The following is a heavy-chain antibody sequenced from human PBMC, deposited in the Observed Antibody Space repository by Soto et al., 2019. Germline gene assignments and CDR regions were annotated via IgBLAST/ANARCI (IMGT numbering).Heavy chain of an antibody. CDR1: GFTFSAFG. J-gene: IGHJ4*02. V-gene: IGHV3-30*18. D-gene: IGHD3-3*01. Sequence: QVQLVESGGGVVQPGRSLRPSCPASGFTFSAFGMHWVRQAPGKGLGGVAVISNDGNSEHYADSVKGRFTISRDNSKNTFYLQMNSLSVEDTAVYYCAKTITTVGVSSTGRGALLDNWGQGILVSVSS. CDR3: AKTITTVGVSSTGRGALLDN. CDR2: ISNDGNSE.